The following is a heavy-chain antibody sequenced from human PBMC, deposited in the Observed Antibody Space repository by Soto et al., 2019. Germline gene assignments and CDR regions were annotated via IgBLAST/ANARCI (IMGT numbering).Heavy chain of an antibody. D-gene: IGHD3-10*01. CDR2: INAGNGNT. Sequence: GASVKVSCKASGYTFTSYAMHWVRQAPGQRLEWMGWINAGNGNTKYSQKFQGRVTITRDTSASTAYMELSSLRSEDTAVYYCARDAHGSGSSFDYWGQGTLVTVSS. V-gene: IGHV1-3*01. CDR1: GYTFTSYA. CDR3: ARDAHGSGSSFDY. J-gene: IGHJ4*02.